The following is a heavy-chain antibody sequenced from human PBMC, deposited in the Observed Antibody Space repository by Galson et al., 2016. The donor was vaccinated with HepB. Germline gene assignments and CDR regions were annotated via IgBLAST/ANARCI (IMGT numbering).Heavy chain of an antibody. CDR1: GFSVSDSGLG. D-gene: IGHD5-24*01. J-gene: IGHJ4*02. Sequence: PALVKPTQTLTLTCTVSGFSVSDSGLGVGWIRQPPGKALEWLAVIYWDDDKRYNPSLRDRLAITKDTSKNQVVLTMANMDPVDTGTYYGAQRRVELWPYNLWGQGTLVAVSS. CDR2: IYWDDDK. V-gene: IGHV2-5*02. CDR3: AQRRVELWPYNL.